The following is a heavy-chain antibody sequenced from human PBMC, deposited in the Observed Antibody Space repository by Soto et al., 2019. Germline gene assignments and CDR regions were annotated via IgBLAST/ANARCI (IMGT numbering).Heavy chain of an antibody. V-gene: IGHV4-34*01. CDR1: GGSFSGYY. CDR3: ARVGEYYYDSSGSGHFDY. D-gene: IGHD3-22*01. Sequence: PSETLSLTCAVYGGSFSGYYWSWIRQPPGKGLEWIGEINHSGSTNYNPSLKSRVTISVDTSKNQFSLKLSSVTAADTAVYYCARVGEYYYDSSGSGHFDYWGQGTLVTVSS. J-gene: IGHJ4*02. CDR2: INHSGST.